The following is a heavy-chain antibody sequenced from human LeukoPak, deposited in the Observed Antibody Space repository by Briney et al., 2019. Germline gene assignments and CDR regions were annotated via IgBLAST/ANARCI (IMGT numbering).Heavy chain of an antibody. CDR2: INHSGST. D-gene: IGHD1-20*01. J-gene: IGHJ3*02. V-gene: IGHV4-34*01. Sequence: GSLRLSCAASGFTFSSYWMSWIRQPPGKGLEWIGEINHSGSTNYNPSLKSRVTISVDTSKNQFSLRLSSVTAADTALYYCAREAYNWNIDVFDIWGQGTMVTVSS. CDR3: AREAYNWNIDVFDI. CDR1: GFTFSSYW.